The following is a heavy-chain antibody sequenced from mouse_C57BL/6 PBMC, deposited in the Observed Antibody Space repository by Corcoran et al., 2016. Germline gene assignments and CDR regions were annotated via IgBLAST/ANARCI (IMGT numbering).Heavy chain of an antibody. Sequence: QVQLQQSGPELVKPGASVKISCKASGYSFTSYYIHWVKQRPGQGLEWIGWIYPGSGNTKYNEKFKGKATLTADTSSSTAYMQLSSLTSEDSAVYYCARSPFYGYDVYFDVWGTGTTVTVSS. CDR1: GYSFTSYY. CDR3: ARSPFYGYDVYFDV. D-gene: IGHD2-2*01. J-gene: IGHJ1*03. CDR2: IYPGSGNT. V-gene: IGHV1-66*01.